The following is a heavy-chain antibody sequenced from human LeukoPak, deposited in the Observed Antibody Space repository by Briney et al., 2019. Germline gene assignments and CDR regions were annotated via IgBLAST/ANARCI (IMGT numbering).Heavy chain of an antibody. J-gene: IGHJ4*02. D-gene: IGHD2-21*02. Sequence: GGSLRLSCAASGFTFSSYSMNWVRQAPGKGLEWVSSISSSSYIYYADSVEGRFTISRDNAKNSLYLQMNSLRAEDSAVYYCATVNCGGDCYSPSYFDYWGQGTLVTVSS. CDR2: ISSSSYI. V-gene: IGHV3-21*01. CDR1: GFTFSSYS. CDR3: ATVNCGGDCYSPSYFDY.